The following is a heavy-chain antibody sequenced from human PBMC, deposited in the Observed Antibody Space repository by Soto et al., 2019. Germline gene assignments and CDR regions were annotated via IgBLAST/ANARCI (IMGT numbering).Heavy chain of an antibody. V-gene: IGHV3-23*01. CDR2: ISGSGGSA. J-gene: IGHJ4*02. CDR1: GFTFSSYA. D-gene: IGHD5-18*01. Sequence: GGSLRLSCAASGFTFSSYAMSWVRQAPGKGLEWVSAISGSGGSADYVDSVKGRFTISRDNSKNTLYLQMNSLRAEDTAVYYCAKLQAYSYGTGVYFEYWGQGTLVTVSS. CDR3: AKLQAYSYGTGVYFEY.